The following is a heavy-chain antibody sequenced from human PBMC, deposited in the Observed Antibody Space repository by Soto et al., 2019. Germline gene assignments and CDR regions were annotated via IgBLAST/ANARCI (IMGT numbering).Heavy chain of an antibody. J-gene: IGHJ6*03. CDR3: ARGVVPAAIVSYYYMDV. V-gene: IGHV3-23*01. D-gene: IGHD2-2*01. CDR2: ISGSGGST. Sequence: GGSLRLSCAASGFTFSSYAMSWVRQAPGKGLEWVSAISGSGGSTYYADSVKGRFTISRDNSKNTLYLQMNSLRAEDTAVYYCARGVVPAAIVSYYYMDVWGKGTTVTVSS. CDR1: GFTFSSYA.